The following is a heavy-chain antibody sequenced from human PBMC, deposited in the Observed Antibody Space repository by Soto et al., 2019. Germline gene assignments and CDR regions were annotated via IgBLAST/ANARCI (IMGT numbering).Heavy chain of an antibody. Sequence: QVQLVQSGAEVKKPGASVKVSCKASGYTFTDYHIHWVRQAPGQGLEFMGWINANNGGAVSAKQFQGMVTVTRDTAITTVYMELSNLTSDDTAVYYCAREGGSETLQPSYNWFDTWGQGTLVTVSS. CDR1: GYTFTDYH. D-gene: IGHD6-25*01. V-gene: IGHV1-2*02. CDR3: AREGGSETLQPSYNWFDT. J-gene: IGHJ5*02. CDR2: INANNGGA.